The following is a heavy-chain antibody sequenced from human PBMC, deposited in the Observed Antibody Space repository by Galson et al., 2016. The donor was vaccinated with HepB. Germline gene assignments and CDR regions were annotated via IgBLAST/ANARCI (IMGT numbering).Heavy chain of an antibody. CDR1: GFSFSDYA. J-gene: IGHJ4*02. CDR2: ILYDGSNK. Sequence: SLRLSCAASGFSFSDYAMHWVRQALGKGLEWLAVILYDGSNKYYADCVKGRFTISRDNSKNTLYLQMNSLRPEDTAVYYCARDLYWGQGTLVTVSS. V-gene: IGHV3-30-3*01. CDR3: ARDLY.